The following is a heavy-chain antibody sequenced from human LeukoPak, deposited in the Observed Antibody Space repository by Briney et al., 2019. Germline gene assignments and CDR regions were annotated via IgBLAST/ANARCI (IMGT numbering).Heavy chain of an antibody. CDR3: AKGKDSSSWVISNWFDP. CDR2: IRYDGSDK. Sequence: GGSLRLSCAASGFTFSSYGIHWVRQAPGKGLEWVAFIRYDGSDKYYADSVKGRFTISRDNSKNTLYLQMNSLRAEDTAVYYCAKGKDSSSWVISNWFDPWGQGTLVTVSS. V-gene: IGHV3-30*02. D-gene: IGHD6-13*01. J-gene: IGHJ5*02. CDR1: GFTFSSYG.